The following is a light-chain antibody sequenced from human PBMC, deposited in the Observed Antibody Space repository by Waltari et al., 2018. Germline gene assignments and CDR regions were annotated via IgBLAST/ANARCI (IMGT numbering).Light chain of an antibody. CDR1: QIISSY. J-gene: IGKJ2*01. CDR3: QQSYSTPYT. Sequence: DIQMTQSPSSLSASVRDSDTITCRASQIISSYLNWYQQKPGKAPKLLIYAASSLQSRVPSRFSGSGSGTDFTLTISSLQPEDFATYYCQQSYSTPYTFGQGTKLEIK. CDR2: AAS. V-gene: IGKV1-39*01.